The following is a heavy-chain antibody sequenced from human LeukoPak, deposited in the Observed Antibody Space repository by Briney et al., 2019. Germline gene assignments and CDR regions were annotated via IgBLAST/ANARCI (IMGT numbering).Heavy chain of an antibody. CDR3: ARGNDYGDYVPLYYFDY. CDR2: ISTSGSTI. CDR1: GFTVSDYY. J-gene: IGHJ4*02. D-gene: IGHD4-17*01. Sequence: GGSLRLSCAASGFTVSDYYMSWIRQAPGKGLEWVSYISTSGSTIYYADSVNGRFTISRDNARNSLYLQMNSLRAEDTAVYYCARGNDYGDYVPLYYFDYWGQGTLVTVSS. V-gene: IGHV3-11*01.